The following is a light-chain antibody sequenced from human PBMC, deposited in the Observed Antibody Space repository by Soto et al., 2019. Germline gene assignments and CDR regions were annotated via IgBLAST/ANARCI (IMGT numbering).Light chain of an antibody. CDR2: EVS. CDR3: SSYAGSNNLI. CDR1: SSDVGVYYF. V-gene: IGLV2-8*01. Sequence: QSALTQPPSASGSPGQSVTISCTGTSSDVGVYYFVSWYQQHPGKAPKLMIYEVSKRPSGVPDRFSGSKSGHTASLTVSGLQAEDEADYYCSSYAGSNNLIFGGGTKLTVL. J-gene: IGLJ2*01.